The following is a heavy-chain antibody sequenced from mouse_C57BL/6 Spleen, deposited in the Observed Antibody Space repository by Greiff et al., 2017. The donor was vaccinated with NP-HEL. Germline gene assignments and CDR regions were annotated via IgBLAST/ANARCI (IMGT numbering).Heavy chain of an antibody. CDR2: IYPGSGST. Sequence: QVQLQRPGAELVKPGASVKMSCKASGYTFTSYWITWVKQRPGQGLEWIGDIYPGSGSTNYNEKFKSKATLTVDTSSSTAYMQLSSLTSEDSAVYYCAKGSSSGFYFDYWGQGTTLTVSS. D-gene: IGHD3-2*02. CDR1: GYTFTSYW. J-gene: IGHJ2*01. CDR3: AKGSSSGFYFDY. V-gene: IGHV1-55*01.